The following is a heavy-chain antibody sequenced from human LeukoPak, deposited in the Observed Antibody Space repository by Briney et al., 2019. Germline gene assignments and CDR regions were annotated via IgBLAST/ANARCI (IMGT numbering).Heavy chain of an antibody. CDR2: TSSDLNVK. D-gene: IGHD3-10*01. Sequence: GGSLRLSCAASGFTFRNYVIHWVRQAPGKGLEWVAVTSSDLNVKLYADSVKGRFTISRDNSRSTLYLQMNSLRPEDTAIHYCAREGYYGSGSPPSLYFDYWGQGTLVTVSS. CDR3: AREGYYGSGSPPSLYFDY. CDR1: GFTFRNYV. J-gene: IGHJ4*02. V-gene: IGHV3-30-3*01.